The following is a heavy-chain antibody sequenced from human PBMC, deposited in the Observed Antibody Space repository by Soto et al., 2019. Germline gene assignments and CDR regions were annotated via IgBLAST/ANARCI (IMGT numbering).Heavy chain of an antibody. CDR2: IGVYNNNR. J-gene: IGHJ4*02. V-gene: IGHV1-18*04. CDR3: ARDQLGARGDY. CDR1: GYTFTSYG. Sequence: QVQLVQSGAEVKKPGASVKVSCKASGYTFTSYGISWVRQAPGQGLEWMGWIGVYNNNRNYAQKVQGRVTMTTDTSTSTAYMELRSLTSDDTAVYYCARDQLGARGDYWGQGTLVTVSS. D-gene: IGHD3-10*01.